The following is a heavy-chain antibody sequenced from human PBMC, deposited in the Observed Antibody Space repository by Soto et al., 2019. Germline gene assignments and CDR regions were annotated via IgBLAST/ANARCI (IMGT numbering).Heavy chain of an antibody. CDR1: GITYNTYA. J-gene: IGHJ4*02. CDR2: INAGNGDT. Sequence: QVQLVQSGPEMKKPGASVKLSCKASGITYNTYAIRWVRQAPGQGLEWMGWINAGNGDTRFSQNFQGRVTLTRDTSASTVYMDLDSLKSEDTGVYYCARAISGYVTWGQGTLVTVSS. D-gene: IGHD5-12*01. V-gene: IGHV1-3*01. CDR3: ARAISGYVT.